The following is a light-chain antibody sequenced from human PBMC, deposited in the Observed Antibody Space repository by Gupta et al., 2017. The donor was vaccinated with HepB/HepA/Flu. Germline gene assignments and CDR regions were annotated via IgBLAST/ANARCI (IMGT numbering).Light chain of an antibody. CDR2: DTS. V-gene: IGKV3-15*01. J-gene: IGKJ4*01. CDR1: QGVSTR. Sequence: IVMTQSPATLSVSPGERATLSCRASQGVSTRLAWYQQKPGQALRLLIFDTSTRATGIPARFSGSGYGTEFTLTISSRQSEDFGLYYCQQYNIWPPITFGGGTKVEIK. CDR3: QQYNIWPPIT.